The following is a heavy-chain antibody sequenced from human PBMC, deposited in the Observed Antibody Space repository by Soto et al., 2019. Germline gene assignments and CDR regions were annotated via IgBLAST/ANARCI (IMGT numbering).Heavy chain of an antibody. V-gene: IGHV4-31*03. Sequence: SETLSLTCTVSGGSISSGGYYWSWIRQHPGKGLEWIGYIYYSGSTYYNPSLKSRVTISVDTSKNQFSLKLSSVTAADTAVYYCARDYYDFWSGPYYYYGMDVWGQGTTVTVSS. CDR1: GGSISSGGYY. J-gene: IGHJ6*02. D-gene: IGHD3-3*01. CDR3: ARDYYDFWSGPYYYYGMDV. CDR2: IYYSGST.